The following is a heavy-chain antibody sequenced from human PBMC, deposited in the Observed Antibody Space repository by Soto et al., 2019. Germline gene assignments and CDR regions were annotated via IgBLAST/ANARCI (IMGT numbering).Heavy chain of an antibody. CDR3: ARAIGWFGELLGGYYFDY. J-gene: IGHJ4*02. CDR2: IYHRGST. Sequence: QLQLQASGSGLVKPSQTLSLTCAVSGGSISSGGYSWSWIRQPPGKGLEWIGYIYHRGSTYYNPSLTSRVTISVDRSKNQFALKLRSVTAADTAVYYCARAIGWFGELLGGYYFDYWGQGTLVTVSS. D-gene: IGHD3-10*01. V-gene: IGHV4-30-2*01. CDR1: GGSISSGGYS.